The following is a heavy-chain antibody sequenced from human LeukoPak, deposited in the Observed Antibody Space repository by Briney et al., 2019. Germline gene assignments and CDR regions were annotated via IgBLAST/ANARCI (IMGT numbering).Heavy chain of an antibody. Sequence: ASVKVSCKASGYTFTSYYMHWVRQAPGQGLEWMGIINPSGGSTSYAQKFQGRVTMTRDTSTSTVYMELSSLRSEYTAVYYCASEYCSGGSCYNWFDPWGQGTLVTVSS. CDR2: INPSGGST. D-gene: IGHD2-15*01. V-gene: IGHV1-46*01. J-gene: IGHJ5*02. CDR1: GYTFTSYY. CDR3: ASEYCSGGSCYNWFDP.